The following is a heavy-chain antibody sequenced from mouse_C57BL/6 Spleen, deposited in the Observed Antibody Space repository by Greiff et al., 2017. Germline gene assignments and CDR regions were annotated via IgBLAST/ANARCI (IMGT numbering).Heavy chain of an antibody. CDR2: ISSGSSTI. J-gene: IGHJ1*03. CDR3: ARTTVGYFDV. Sequence: DVKLVESGGGLVKPGGSLTLSCAASGFTFSDSGMHWVRQAPEKGLEWVAYISSGSSTIYYADTVKGRFTISRDNAKNTLFLQMTSLRSEDTAMYYCARTTVGYFDVWGTGTTVTVSS. CDR1: GFTFSDSG. V-gene: IGHV5-17*01. D-gene: IGHD1-1*01.